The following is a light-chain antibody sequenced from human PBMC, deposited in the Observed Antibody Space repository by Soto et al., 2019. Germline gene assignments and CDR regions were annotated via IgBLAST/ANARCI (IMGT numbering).Light chain of an antibody. CDR2: DAP. Sequence: EIVLTQSPATLSLSPGERATHSCRAGQRVGKFLSGYQQKPGQAPRLLIYDAPNRATGIPARFSGSGSGTDFTLTISSLEPEDFAVYYGQQRGNWAPLFTFCPGTMVDIK. J-gene: IGKJ3*01. CDR3: QQRGNWAPLFT. CDR1: QRVGKF. V-gene: IGKV3-11*01.